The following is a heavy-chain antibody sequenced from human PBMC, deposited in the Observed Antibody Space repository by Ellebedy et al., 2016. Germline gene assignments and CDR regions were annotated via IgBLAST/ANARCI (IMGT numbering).Heavy chain of an antibody. D-gene: IGHD6-13*01. CDR2: ISVSGGST. Sequence: GESLKISXAASGFTFYSYALSWVRQAPGKGLEWVSSISVSGGSTYYADSVKGRFTISRDNSKNTLYLQMSSLRAEDTALYYCAKARDGTSLAVAGHWGQGTLVTVSS. CDR3: AKARDGTSLAVAGH. J-gene: IGHJ4*02. CDR1: GFTFYSYA. V-gene: IGHV3-23*01.